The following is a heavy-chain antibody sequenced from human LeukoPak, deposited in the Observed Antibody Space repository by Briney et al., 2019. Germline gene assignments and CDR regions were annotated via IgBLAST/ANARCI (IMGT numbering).Heavy chain of an antibody. CDR3: ARDDGDGYNQDFDY. V-gene: IGHV3-21*01. D-gene: IGHD5-24*01. CDR2: ISSSSSYI. J-gene: IGHJ4*02. Sequence: GGSLRLSCAASGFTFSSYSMNWVRQAPGKGLEWVSSISSSSSYIYYADSVKGRFTISRDNAKNSLYLQMNSLRAEDTAVYYCARDDGDGYNQDFDYWGQGTLVTVSS. CDR1: GFTFSSYS.